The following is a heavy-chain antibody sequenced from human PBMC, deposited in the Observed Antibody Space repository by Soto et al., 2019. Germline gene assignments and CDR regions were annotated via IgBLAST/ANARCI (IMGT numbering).Heavy chain of an antibody. J-gene: IGHJ4*02. CDR1: GFSFSNQA. V-gene: IGHV3-23*01. D-gene: IGHD6-6*01. CDR3: ARVLMPRPYYFDY. Sequence: EVQLLESGGGLVQPGGSLRLSCAASGFSFSNQAMSWVRQAPGKGLEWVSGISGSGGSTFYADSVKGRFTISRDNSKNTLYLQLNSLRAEDTALYYCARVLMPRPYYFDYWGQGTLVTVSS. CDR2: ISGSGGST.